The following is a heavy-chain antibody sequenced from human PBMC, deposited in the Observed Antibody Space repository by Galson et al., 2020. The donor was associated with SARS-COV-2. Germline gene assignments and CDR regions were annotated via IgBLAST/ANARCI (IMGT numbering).Heavy chain of an antibody. CDR2: INHSGST. J-gene: IGHJ4*02. CDR1: GGSFSGYY. CDR3: ARRDSSGYYQHLYYLDY. D-gene: IGHD3-22*01. Sequence: SETLSLTCAVYGGSFSGYYWSWIRQPPGKGLEWIGEINHSGSTNYNPSLKSRVTISVDTSKNQFSLKLSSVTAADTAVYFCARRDSSGYYQHLYYLDYWGQGALVTVSS. V-gene: IGHV4-34*01.